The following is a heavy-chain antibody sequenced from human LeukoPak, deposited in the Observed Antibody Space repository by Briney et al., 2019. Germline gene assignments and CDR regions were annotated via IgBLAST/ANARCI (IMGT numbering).Heavy chain of an antibody. CDR1: GFTFSSYE. D-gene: IGHD1-14*01. CDR3: ARVYRRYFDY. J-gene: IGHJ4*02. V-gene: IGHV3-48*01. Sequence: GGSLRLSCAASGFTFSSYEMNWVRQAPGKGLEWVSYISSSSSSIYYADAVKGRFTISRDNAKNSLYLQMNSLRAEDTAVYYCARVYRRYFDYWGQGTLVTVSS. CDR2: ISSSSSSI.